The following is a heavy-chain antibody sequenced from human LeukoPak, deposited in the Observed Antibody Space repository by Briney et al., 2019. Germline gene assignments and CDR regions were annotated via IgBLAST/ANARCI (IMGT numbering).Heavy chain of an antibody. D-gene: IGHD4-17*01. CDR3: ARDFTVTTRLFDC. Sequence: GGSLRLSCAASGFTFSSYSMNWVRQAPGKGLEWVSSISSSSSYIYYADSVKGRFTISRDNAKNSLYLQMNSLRAEDTAVYYCARDFTVTTRLFDCWGQGTLVTVSS. V-gene: IGHV3-21*01. J-gene: IGHJ4*02. CDR1: GFTFSSYS. CDR2: ISSSSSYI.